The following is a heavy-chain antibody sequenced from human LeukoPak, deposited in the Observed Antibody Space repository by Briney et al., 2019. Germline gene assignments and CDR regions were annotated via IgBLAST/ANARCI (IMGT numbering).Heavy chain of an antibody. CDR1: GYSLTELS. CDR3: ARDRKIKSLVAGWAYYYYYYMDV. J-gene: IGHJ6*03. Sequence: ASVKVSCKVSGYSLTELSMHWVRQAPGKGLEWMGGFDPEDGETIYAQKFQGRVTMTEDTSTDTAYMELSSLRSDDAAVYYCARDRKIKSLVAGWAYYYYYYMDVWGKGTTVTVSS. CDR2: FDPEDGET. D-gene: IGHD6-19*01. V-gene: IGHV1-24*01.